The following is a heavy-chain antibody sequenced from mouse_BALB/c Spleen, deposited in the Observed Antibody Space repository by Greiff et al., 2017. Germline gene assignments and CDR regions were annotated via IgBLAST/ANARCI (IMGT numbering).Heavy chain of an antibody. CDR1: GFTFSSYG. D-gene: IGHD2-4*01. J-gene: IGHJ2*01. Sequence: EVKLMESGGDLVKPGGSLKLSCAASGFTFSSYGMSWVRQTPDKRLEWVATISSGGSYTYYPDSVKGRFTISRDNAKNTLYLQMSSLKSEDTAMYYCARHYDSYFDYWGQGTTLTVSS. CDR3: ARHYDSYFDY. CDR2: ISSGGSYT. V-gene: IGHV5-6*01.